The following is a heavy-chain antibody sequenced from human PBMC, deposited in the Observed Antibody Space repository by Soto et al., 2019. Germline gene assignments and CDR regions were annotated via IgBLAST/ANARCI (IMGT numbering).Heavy chain of an antibody. Sequence: QVQLVESGGGVVQPGRSLRLSCAASGFSFSSYAMHWVRQAPGKGLEWVAVISYDGSNKYYGDSVKGRFTISRDNSKNTLYLQMNSLRAEDTAVYYCARDELRIAAAGLDNYYYYYCMDVWGQGTTVTVSS. CDR3: ARDELRIAAAGLDNYYYYYCMDV. CDR2: ISYDGSNK. V-gene: IGHV3-30-3*01. CDR1: GFSFSSYA. J-gene: IGHJ6*02. D-gene: IGHD6-13*01.